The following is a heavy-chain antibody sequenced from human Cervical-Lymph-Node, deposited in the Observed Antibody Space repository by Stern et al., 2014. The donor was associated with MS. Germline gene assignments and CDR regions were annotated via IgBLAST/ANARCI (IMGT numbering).Heavy chain of an antibody. V-gene: IGHV1-69*06. CDR2: TRRPVGTE. J-gene: IGHJ5*02. CDR3: ARGAGDNWFDP. CDR1: GG. D-gene: IGHD3-10*01. Sequence: VQLVQSGADVKKPGSSVRVSCKAYGGISWLRQAPGPGLEWMVGTRRPVGTEHYTQRFQGRLTITADKSTNTTYMELSSLRSDDTAIYYCARGAGDNWFDPWGQGTLVSVSS.